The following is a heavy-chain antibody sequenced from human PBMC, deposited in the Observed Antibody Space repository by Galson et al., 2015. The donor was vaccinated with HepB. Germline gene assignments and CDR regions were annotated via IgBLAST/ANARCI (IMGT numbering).Heavy chain of an antibody. CDR2: ISSSGDST. Sequence: SLRLSCAASGFTFSRAAMTWVRQAPGKGLEWVSLISSSGDSTYYADSVKGRFTISRDDSKNTLYLHMNNLRAEDTAVYYCAKDMQATYWGQGAQVTVSS. V-gene: IGHV3-23*01. D-gene: IGHD2-2*01. CDR3: AKDMQATY. CDR1: GFTFSRAA. J-gene: IGHJ4*02.